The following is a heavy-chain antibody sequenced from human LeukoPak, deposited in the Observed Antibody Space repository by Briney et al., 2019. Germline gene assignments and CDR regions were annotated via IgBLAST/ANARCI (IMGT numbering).Heavy chain of an antibody. J-gene: IGHJ4*02. CDR2: INHSGST. V-gene: IGHV4-34*01. D-gene: IGHD5-24*01. Sequence: PSETLSLTCAVYGGSFSGYYWSWIRQPPGKGLEWIGEINHSGSTNYNPSLKSRVTISVDTSKNQFSLKLSSVTAEDTAVYYCARVRDGYNLVSYFDYWGQGALVTVSS. CDR3: ARVRDGYNLVSYFDY. CDR1: GGSFSGYY.